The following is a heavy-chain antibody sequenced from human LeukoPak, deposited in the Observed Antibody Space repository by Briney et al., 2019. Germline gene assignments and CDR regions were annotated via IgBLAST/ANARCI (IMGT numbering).Heavy chain of an antibody. Sequence: GGSLRLSCAASGFTFSNYGMHWVRQAPGKGLEWVAVASYDGINAYYGGSVKGRFTISRDNSKNTVYLQMSSLRAEDTAVYYCAKVLQYSSSWYVLDYWGQGTLVTVSS. J-gene: IGHJ4*02. D-gene: IGHD6-13*01. CDR2: ASYDGINA. V-gene: IGHV3-30*18. CDR3: AKVLQYSSSWYVLDY. CDR1: GFTFSNYG.